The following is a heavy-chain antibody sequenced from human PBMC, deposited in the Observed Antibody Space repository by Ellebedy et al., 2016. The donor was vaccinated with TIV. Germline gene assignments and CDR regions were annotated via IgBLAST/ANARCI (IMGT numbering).Heavy chain of an antibody. CDR2: ISSSSSTI. V-gene: IGHV3-48*01. Sequence: GESLKISCAASGFTFSSYSMNWVRQAPGKGLEWVSYISSSSSTIYYADSVKGRFTIPRDNAKNSLYLQMNSLRAEDTAVYYCARDVAARQGWFDPWGQGTLVTVSS. CDR1: GFTFSSYS. CDR3: ARDVAARQGWFDP. D-gene: IGHD6-6*01. J-gene: IGHJ5*02.